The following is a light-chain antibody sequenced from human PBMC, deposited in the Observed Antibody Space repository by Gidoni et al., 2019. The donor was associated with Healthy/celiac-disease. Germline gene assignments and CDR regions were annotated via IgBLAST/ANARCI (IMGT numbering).Light chain of an antibody. V-gene: IGKV3-15*01. J-gene: IGKJ1*01. CDR3: QQYDTWPRT. CDR2: GAS. Sequence: EIVMTQSPATLSVSPRARATLSFRASQSVRSNFAWYQQKPGQAPRILIHGASTRATGIPARFSGSGSGTEFTLSIRSLQSEDFAVYYCQQYDTWPRTFGEGTKVEIK. CDR1: QSVRSN.